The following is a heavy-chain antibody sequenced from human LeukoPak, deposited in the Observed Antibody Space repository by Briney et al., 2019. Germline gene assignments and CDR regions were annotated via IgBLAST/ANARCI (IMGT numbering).Heavy chain of an antibody. CDR3: ARGTYYYDSSGYYYVYYFDY. D-gene: IGHD3-22*01. V-gene: IGHV4-59*01. CDR2: IYYRGST. J-gene: IGHJ4*02. CDR1: GGSISSYY. Sequence: SETLSLTCTVSGGSISSYYWSWIRQPPGKGLEWIGYIYYRGSTNYNPSLKSRVTISVDTSKNQFSLKLSSVTAADTAVYYCARGTYYYDSSGYYYVYYFDYWGQGTLVTVSS.